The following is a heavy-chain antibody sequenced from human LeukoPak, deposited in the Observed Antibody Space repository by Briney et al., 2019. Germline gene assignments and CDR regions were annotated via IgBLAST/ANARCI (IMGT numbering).Heavy chain of an antibody. D-gene: IGHD2-2*01. CDR2: IYYSGST. CDR1: GGSISSSSYY. V-gene: IGHV4-39*01. J-gene: IGHJ6*03. Sequence: SETLSLTCTVSGGSISSSSYYWGWIRQPPGKGLEWIGSIYYSGSTYYNPSLKSRVTISVDTSKNQFSLKLSSVTAADTAVYYCARVEAVWQNRGYCSSTSCYAYYYMDVWGKGTTVTVSS. CDR3: ARVEAVWQNRGYCSSTSCYAYYYMDV.